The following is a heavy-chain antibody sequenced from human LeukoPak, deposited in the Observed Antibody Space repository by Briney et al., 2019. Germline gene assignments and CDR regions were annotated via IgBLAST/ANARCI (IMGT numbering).Heavy chain of an antibody. CDR3: ARAGVQFGEFDFDY. J-gene: IGHJ4*02. CDR1: GFTFDDYA. Sequence: PGGSLRLSCAASGFTFDDYAMHWVRQAPGKGLEWVSVIYSGGDTYYADSVKGRFTISRDNSKNTLYLQMNSLRAEDTAVYYCARAGVQFGEFDFDYWGQGTLVTVSS. CDR2: IYSGGDT. D-gene: IGHD3-10*01. V-gene: IGHV3-53*01.